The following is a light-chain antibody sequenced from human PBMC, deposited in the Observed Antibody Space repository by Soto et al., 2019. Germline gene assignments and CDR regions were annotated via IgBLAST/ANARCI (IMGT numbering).Light chain of an antibody. J-gene: IGKJ1*01. V-gene: IGKV3-15*01. CDR1: QSVSSN. CDR2: GAS. CDR3: QQYNSWPSTWT. Sequence: EIVMTQSPATLSVSPGERATLSCRASQSVSSNLAWYQQKPGQAPRLLIYGASTRATGIPARFSGSGSGTEFTLTISSLQSEDFAVYYCQQYNSWPSTWTFGQGTKVDIK.